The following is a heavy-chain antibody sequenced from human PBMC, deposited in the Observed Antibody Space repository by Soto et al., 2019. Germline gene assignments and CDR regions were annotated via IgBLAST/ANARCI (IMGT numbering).Heavy chain of an antibody. CDR1: GGFLSESY. CDR3: VRIRYQLPSSVLWLDP. D-gene: IGHD3-16*01. Sequence: SETLSLTCAVYGGFLSESYWTWIRQPPGKGLEWIGEINHVGGTNYNPSLKSRVTMSVDTSQNQFSLRLISATAADTAMYFCVRIRYQLPSSVLWLDPWGQGTPVAVAS. CDR2: INHVGGT. J-gene: IGHJ5*02. V-gene: IGHV4-34*01.